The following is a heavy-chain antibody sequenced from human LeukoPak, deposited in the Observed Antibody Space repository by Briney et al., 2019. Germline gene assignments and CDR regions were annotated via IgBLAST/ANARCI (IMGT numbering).Heavy chain of an antibody. J-gene: IGHJ6*02. CDR2: INPNSGGT. CDR1: GYTSTGYY. V-gene: IGHV1-2*02. CDR3: AAYYYDSSGYYYYYYGIDV. D-gene: IGHD3-22*01. Sequence: ASVKVSCKASGYTSTGYYMHWVRQAPGQGLEWMGWINPNSGGTNYAQKFQGRVTMTRDTSISTAYMELSRLRSDDTAVYYCAAYYYDSSGYYYYYYGIDVWGQGTTVTVSS.